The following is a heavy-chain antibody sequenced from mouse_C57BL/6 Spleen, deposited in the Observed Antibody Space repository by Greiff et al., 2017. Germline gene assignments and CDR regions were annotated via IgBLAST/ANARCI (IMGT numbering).Heavy chain of an antibody. D-gene: IGHD1-1*01. CDR2: ILPGSGST. V-gene: IGHV1-9*01. J-gene: IGHJ2*01. Sequence: VQLQESGAELMKPGASVKLSCKATGYTFTGYWIEWVKQRPGHGLEWIGEILPGSGSTNYNEKFKGKATFTADTSSNTAYMQLSSLTTEDSAIYYCARKEKNYYCSSYVFDYWGQGTTLTVSS. CDR3: ARKEKNYYCSSYVFDY. CDR1: GYTFTGYW.